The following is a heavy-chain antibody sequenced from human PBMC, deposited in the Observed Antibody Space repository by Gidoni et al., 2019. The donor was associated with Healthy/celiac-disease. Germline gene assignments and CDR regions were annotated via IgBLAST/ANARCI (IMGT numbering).Heavy chain of an antibody. CDR1: GGSIRRGDYY. Sequence: QVQLQASGPGLVMPSQTLSLTYTVSGGSIRRGDYYWSWICQRPGKGLEGNGYNYFSGSTYYNPSLKSRVTISVDTSKNQFSLKLSSVTAADTAVYYCARGYSSGYYYAHYWYFDLWGRGTLVTVSS. J-gene: IGHJ2*01. CDR3: ARGYSSGYYYAHYWYFDL. D-gene: IGHD3-22*01. CDR2: NYFSGST. V-gene: IGHV4-30-4*01.